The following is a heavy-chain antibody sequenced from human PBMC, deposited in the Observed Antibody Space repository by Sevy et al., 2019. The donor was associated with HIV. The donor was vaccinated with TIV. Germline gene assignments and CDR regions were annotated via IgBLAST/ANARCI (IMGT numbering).Heavy chain of an antibody. D-gene: IGHD3-22*01. CDR2: IGVNNGKT. V-gene: IGHV1-18*01. Sequence: ASVKVASKASGYNFNTYGITWVRQAPGQGLEWMGWIGVNNGKTNYAARLQARISMTADTSTSTVYMELRTLTSDDTAIYFCARDSYYYDMHSSYRPPDYWGQGTLVTVSS. CDR3: ARDSYYYDMHSSYRPPDY. J-gene: IGHJ4*02. CDR1: GYNFNTYG.